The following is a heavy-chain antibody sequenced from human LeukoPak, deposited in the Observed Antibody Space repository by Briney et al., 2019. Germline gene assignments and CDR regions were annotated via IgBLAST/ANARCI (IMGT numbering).Heavy chain of an antibody. J-gene: IGHJ4*02. Sequence: SETLSLTCSASGGSISSYYWSWIRQPPGKGLEWIGYIYYSGSTTYNPSLKSRVTISVDTSKNQFSLNLISVTAADTALYYCARHGGNYHEFDFWGQGTLVTVSS. D-gene: IGHD1-26*01. CDR2: IYYSGST. CDR1: GGSISSYY. V-gene: IGHV4-59*08. CDR3: ARHGGNYHEFDF.